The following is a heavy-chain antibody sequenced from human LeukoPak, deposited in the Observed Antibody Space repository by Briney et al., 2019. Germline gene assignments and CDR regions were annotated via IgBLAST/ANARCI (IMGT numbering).Heavy chain of an antibody. CDR2: IYYSGST. J-gene: IGHJ5*02. CDR1: GGSISSGDYY. D-gene: IGHD6-19*01. CDR3: ARETIDGWSRGNWFDP. V-gene: IGHV4-30-4*01. Sequence: SQTLSLTCTVSGGSISSGDYYWSWIRQPPGKGLEWIGYIYYSGSTYYNPSLKSRVTISVDTSKNQFSLKLSSVTAADTAVYYCARETIDGWSRGNWFDPWGQGTLVTVSS.